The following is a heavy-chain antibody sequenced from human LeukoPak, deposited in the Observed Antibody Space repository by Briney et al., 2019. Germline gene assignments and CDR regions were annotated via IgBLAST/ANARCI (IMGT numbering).Heavy chain of an antibody. CDR3: ASGNYGSGSSYAFDI. CDR2: IDPSGGRI. Sequence: GASVKVSCKASEYSFTSYYMHWVRQAPGQGLEWMGIIDPSGGRIRYAQNFQGRVTMTRDTSTSTVYMELSSLRSEDTAVYYCASGNYGSGSSYAFDIWGQGTMVTVSS. D-gene: IGHD3-10*01. V-gene: IGHV1-46*01. CDR1: EYSFTSYY. J-gene: IGHJ3*02.